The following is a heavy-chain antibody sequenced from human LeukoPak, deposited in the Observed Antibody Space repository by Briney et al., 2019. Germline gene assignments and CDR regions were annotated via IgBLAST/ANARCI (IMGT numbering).Heavy chain of an antibody. D-gene: IGHD3-9*01. CDR2: INPSGGST. Sequence: ASVKVSCKASGYTFTSYYMHWVRQAPGQGLEWMGIINPSGGSTSYAQKFQGRVTMTRDMSTSTVYMELSSLRSEDTAVYYCARDWAYYDILTGYSRVFDYWGQRTLVTVSS. J-gene: IGHJ4*02. V-gene: IGHV1-46*01. CDR3: ARDWAYYDILTGYSRVFDY. CDR1: GYTFTSYY.